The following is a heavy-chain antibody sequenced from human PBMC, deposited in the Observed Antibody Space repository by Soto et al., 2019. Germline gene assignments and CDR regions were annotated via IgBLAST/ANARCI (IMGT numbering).Heavy chain of an antibody. Sequence: GWSLRFSCTASRFTLQNYSIAWFHHAPGKGLEWVSTLIGGHYGTAYSYSVKGRFTVSINNSKNCLYLQMNSLVVEDTAMYFCAKGKSTGDIDWFDPWGPGSLVTVSS. V-gene: IGHV3-23*01. CDR2: LIGGHYGT. D-gene: IGHD3-10*01. J-gene: IGHJ5*02. CDR3: AKGKSTGDIDWFDP. CDR1: RFTLQNYS.